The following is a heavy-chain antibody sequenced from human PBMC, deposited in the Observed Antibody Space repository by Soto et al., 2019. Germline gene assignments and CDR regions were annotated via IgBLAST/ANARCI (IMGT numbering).Heavy chain of an antibody. D-gene: IGHD6-19*01. V-gene: IGHV4-39*01. CDR1: GGSISSSNYY. CDR3: ARPGSSSGWYYFDY. CDR2: FYYSGST. J-gene: IGHJ4*02. Sequence: QLQLQESGPGLVKPSETLSLTCSVSGGSISSSNYYWGWIRQPPGKGLEWIGSFYYSGSTYYNPSLKSRVTISVDTSKHQFSLKVSSVTAADTAVYYCARPGSSSGWYYFDYWGQGTLVTVSS.